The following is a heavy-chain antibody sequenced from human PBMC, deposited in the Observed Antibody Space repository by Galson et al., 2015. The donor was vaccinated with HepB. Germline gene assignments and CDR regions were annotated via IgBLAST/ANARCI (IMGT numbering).Heavy chain of an antibody. CDR3: AKDLDSGYGNNWFDP. J-gene: IGHJ5*02. D-gene: IGHD5-12*01. CDR1: GFTFSSYG. Sequence: SLRLSCAASGFTFSSYGMHWVRQAPGKGLEWVAVISYDGSNKYYADSVKGRFTISRDNSKNTLYLQMNSLRAEDTAVYYCAKDLDSGYGNNWFDPWGQGTLVTVSS. V-gene: IGHV3-30*18. CDR2: ISYDGSNK.